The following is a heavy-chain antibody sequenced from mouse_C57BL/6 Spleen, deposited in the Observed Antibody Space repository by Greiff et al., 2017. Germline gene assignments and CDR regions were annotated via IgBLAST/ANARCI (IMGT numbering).Heavy chain of an antibody. V-gene: IGHV1-42*01. CDR1: GYSFTGYY. D-gene: IGHD1-1*01. CDR2: INPSTGGT. Sequence: VQLQQSGPELVKPGASVKISCKASGYSFTGYYMNWVKQSPEKSLEWIGEINPSTGGTTYNQKFKAKATLTVDKSSSTAYMQLKSLTSEDSAVYYCARLGSSWDYGGQGTTLTVSS. J-gene: IGHJ2*01. CDR3: ARLGSSWDY.